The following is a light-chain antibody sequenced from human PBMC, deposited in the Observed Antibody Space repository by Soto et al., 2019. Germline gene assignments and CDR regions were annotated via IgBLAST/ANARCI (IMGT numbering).Light chain of an antibody. CDR2: DAS. CDR3: QQYNSYSYT. V-gene: IGKV1-5*01. J-gene: IGKJ2*01. Sequence: DIQMTQSPSTLSASVGDRVTITCRASQSISSWLAWYQQKPGKAPKLLIYDASSLESGVPSRFSGSGSGTEFTLTFSSLLPDDFATYYCQQYNSYSYTFGQGTKVDIK. CDR1: QSISSW.